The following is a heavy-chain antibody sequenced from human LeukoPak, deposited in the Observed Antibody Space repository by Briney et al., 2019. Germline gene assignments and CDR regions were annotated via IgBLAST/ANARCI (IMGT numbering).Heavy chain of an antibody. D-gene: IGHD2-21*02. CDR3: TKGGVRVTSALSF. CDR2: IIPNFGTP. Sequence: GGIIPNFGTPDYAQKFQGRVTITTDESTSTAYMELNDLRSDDTAVYFCTKGGVRVTSALSFWGQGTLVTVSS. J-gene: IGHJ4*02. V-gene: IGHV1-69*05.